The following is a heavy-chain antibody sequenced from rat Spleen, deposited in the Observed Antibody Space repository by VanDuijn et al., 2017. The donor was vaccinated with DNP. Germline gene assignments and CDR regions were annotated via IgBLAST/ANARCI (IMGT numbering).Heavy chain of an antibody. D-gene: IGHD4-1*01. CDR1: RFTFSDYY. V-gene: IGHV5-25*01. CDR3: ARGGHGGFDY. J-gene: IGHJ2*01. CDR2: FSTRGDDT. Sequence: EVLLVESDGGLVQPGRSLKLSCAASRFTFSDYYMVWVRQAPTKGLEWVATFSTRGDDTYYRDSVRGRFTISRDNAKSTLYLQIDTLRSEDTATYYCARGGHGGFDYWGQGVMVTVSS.